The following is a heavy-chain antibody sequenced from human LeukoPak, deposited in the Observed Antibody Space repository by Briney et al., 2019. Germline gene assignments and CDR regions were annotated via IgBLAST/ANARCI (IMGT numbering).Heavy chain of an antibody. CDR3: VRGRYCSSTTCFRNYFDY. CDR2: INPHSGDK. V-gene: IGHV1-2*02. D-gene: IGHD2-2*01. J-gene: IGHJ4*02. CDR1: GYIFTGYY. Sequence: ASVKVSCKASGYIFTGYYIHWVRQAPGQGLEWMRWINPHSGDKKYAQKFQVRVTMTRDTSISTVYMELSRLRSDDTAVYFCVRGRYCSSTTCFRNYFDYWGQGTLVSVSS.